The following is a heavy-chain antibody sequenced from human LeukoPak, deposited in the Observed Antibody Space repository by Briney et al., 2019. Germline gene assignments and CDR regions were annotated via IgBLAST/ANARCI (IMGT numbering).Heavy chain of an antibody. V-gene: IGHV4-59*11. CDR1: GGSISSHY. D-gene: IGHD4-23*01. CDR2: IYYSGST. CDR3: ARDRDYGGIFDY. J-gene: IGHJ4*02. Sequence: SETLSLTCTVSGGSISSHYWSWIRQPPGKGLEWIGYIYYSGSTNYNPSLKSRVTISVGTSKNQFSLKLSSVTAADTAVYYCARDRDYGGIFDYWGQGTLVTVSS.